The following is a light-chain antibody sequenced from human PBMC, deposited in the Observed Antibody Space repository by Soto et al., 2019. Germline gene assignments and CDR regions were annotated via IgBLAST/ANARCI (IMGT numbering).Light chain of an antibody. J-gene: IGLJ1*01. CDR2: EVS. Sequence: QSVLTQPPSASGSPGQSVTISCTGTSSDVGGYNYVSWYQQHPGKAPKLMIYEVSQRPSGVPDRFSGSKSGNTASLTVSGLQAEDEADYYCNSYAGSNNVVGTGTKVTVL. V-gene: IGLV2-8*01. CDR1: SSDVGGYNY. CDR3: NSYAGSNNV.